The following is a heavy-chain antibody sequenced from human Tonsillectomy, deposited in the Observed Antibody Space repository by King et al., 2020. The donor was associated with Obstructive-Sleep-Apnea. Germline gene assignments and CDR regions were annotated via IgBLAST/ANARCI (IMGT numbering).Heavy chain of an antibody. D-gene: IGHD6-19*01. CDR1: GFTFSNYG. CDR2: IRYDGSNK. CDR3: AKGVVVQWLEPEYFQH. V-gene: IGHV3-30*02. Sequence: VQLVESGGGVVQPGGSLRLSCAASGFTFSNYGIHWVRQAPGKGLEWVAFIRYDGSNKYYADSVKGRFTISRDNSKNTLYLQMNSLRAEDTAVYYCAKGVVVQWLEPEYFQHWGQGTLVTVSS. J-gene: IGHJ1*01.